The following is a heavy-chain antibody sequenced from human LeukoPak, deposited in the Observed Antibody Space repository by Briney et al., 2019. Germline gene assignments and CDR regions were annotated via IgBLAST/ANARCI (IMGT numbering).Heavy chain of an antibody. J-gene: IGHJ4*02. CDR2: ISYDGSNK. V-gene: IGHV3-30*18. D-gene: IGHD4-11*01. CDR3: AKKVSNYFDY. Sequence: PGGSLRRSCADSGFTFSSYGMHWVRQAPGKGLEWVAVISYDGSNKYYADSVKGRFTISRDNSKNTLYLQMNSLRAEDTAVYYCAKKVSNYFDYWGQGTLVTVSS. CDR1: GFTFSSYG.